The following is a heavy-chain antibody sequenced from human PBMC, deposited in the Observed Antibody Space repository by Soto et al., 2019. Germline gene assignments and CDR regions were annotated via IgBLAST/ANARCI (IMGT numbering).Heavy chain of an antibody. Sequence: SETLSLTCTVSGGSISSYYWSWIRQPPGKGLEWIGYIYYSGSTNYNPSLKSRVTISVDTSKNQFSLKLSSVTAADTAVYYCARDRNYYGSGSDLYYYYYYGMDVWGQGTTVTVSS. CDR3: ARDRNYYGSGSDLYYYYYYGMDV. D-gene: IGHD3-10*01. CDR2: IYYSGST. CDR1: GGSISSYY. J-gene: IGHJ6*02. V-gene: IGHV4-59*01.